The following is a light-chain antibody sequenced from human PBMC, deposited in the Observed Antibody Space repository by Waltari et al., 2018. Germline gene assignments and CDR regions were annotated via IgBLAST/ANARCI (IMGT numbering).Light chain of an antibody. Sequence: QSALTQPASVSGSPGQSITISCTGTSSDVGGYKYVSWYQQHPDKAPKLMLYDVNNPPSGVSKRFCGANRGDTASLTISSLQAEDEADYYCSSYTSSTIPVFGTGTKVTVL. J-gene: IGLJ1*01. CDR2: DVN. V-gene: IGLV2-14*03. CDR1: SSDVGGYKY. CDR3: SSYTSSTIPV.